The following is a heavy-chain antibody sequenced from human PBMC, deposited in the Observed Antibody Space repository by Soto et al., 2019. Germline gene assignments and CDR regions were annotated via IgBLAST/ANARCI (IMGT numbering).Heavy chain of an antibody. Sequence: SETLSLTCTVSAGSISSSSYYWGWIRQPPGRGLEWIGSIYYTGNTYYNPSLRSRVTISRDMSKNQFSLNLNSVTAADTAVYYCARHSRISISGVVILDWFDPWGHGTLVT. D-gene: IGHD3-3*01. CDR3: ARHSRISISGVVILDWFDP. CDR1: AGSISSSSYY. J-gene: IGHJ5*02. V-gene: IGHV4-39*01. CDR2: IYYTGNT.